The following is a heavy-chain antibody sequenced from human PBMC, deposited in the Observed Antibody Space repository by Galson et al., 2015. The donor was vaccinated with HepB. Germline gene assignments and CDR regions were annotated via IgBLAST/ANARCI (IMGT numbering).Heavy chain of an antibody. CDR2: IWGSGSTI. D-gene: IGHD5-12*01. CDR1: GFTFSRYS. J-gene: IGHJ4*02. V-gene: IGHV3-23*01. Sequence: SLRLSCAASGFTFSRYSMNWVRQAPGKGLEWVSVIWGSGSTIYYADSEKGRFTISRDNSKNTVYLQMNSLRVEDTAVYYCAKDYSPDSGYDIDDWGQGTLVTVSS. CDR3: AKDYSPDSGYDIDD.